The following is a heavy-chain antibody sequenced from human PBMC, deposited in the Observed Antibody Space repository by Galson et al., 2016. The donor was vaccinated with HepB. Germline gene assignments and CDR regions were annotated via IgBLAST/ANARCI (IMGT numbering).Heavy chain of an antibody. CDR2: ITATGGST. Sequence: SLRLSCAASGFTFSSYAMSWVRQAPGKGLEWVSSITATGGSTYIADSVKGRFTISRDNSKNTLYLQMNSLRAEDTAVYYCVRDKVTPGTNWFDPWGQGTLVTVSS. CDR3: VRDKVTPGTNWFDP. V-gene: IGHV3-23*01. J-gene: IGHJ5*02. CDR1: GFTFSSYA. D-gene: IGHD4-11*01.